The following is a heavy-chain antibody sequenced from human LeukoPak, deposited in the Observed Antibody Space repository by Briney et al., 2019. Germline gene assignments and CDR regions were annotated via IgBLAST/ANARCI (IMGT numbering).Heavy chain of an antibody. CDR1: GFTFSSYW. CDR3: ARFDSSGWPYYYYGMDV. D-gene: IGHD6-19*01. CDR2: IKQDGSAK. J-gene: IGHJ6*02. V-gene: IGHV3-7*01. Sequence: GGSLRLSCAASGFTFSSYWMSWVRQAPGKGLEWVANIKQDGSAKYYVDSVKGRFTISRDNAKNSLYLQMNSLRAEDTAVYYCARFDSSGWPYYYYGMDVWGQGTTVTVSS.